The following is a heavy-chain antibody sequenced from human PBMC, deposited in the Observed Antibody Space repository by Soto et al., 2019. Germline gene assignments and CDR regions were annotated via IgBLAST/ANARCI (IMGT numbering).Heavy chain of an antibody. D-gene: IGHD3-22*01. CDR3: AKAPSVVTHWFDP. CDR1: GFMFDDFA. J-gene: IGHJ5*02. V-gene: IGHV3-9*01. CDR2: ISWNSGDV. Sequence: EVQLVESGGGLVQPGRSLRLSCAASGFMFDDFAMHWVRQAPGKGLEWVSGISWNSGDVAYADSVKGRFTISRDNANHSVYLHLTSLRPEDTALYYCAKAPSVVTHWFDPWGQGTLVTVSS.